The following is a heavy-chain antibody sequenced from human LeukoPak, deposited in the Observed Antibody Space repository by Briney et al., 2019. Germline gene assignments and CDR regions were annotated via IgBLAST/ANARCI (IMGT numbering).Heavy chain of an antibody. CDR1: GFTFSSYS. CDR3: ARVSIGWYSFDY. V-gene: IGHV3-74*01. J-gene: IGHJ4*02. D-gene: IGHD6-19*01. CDR2: INPDGTTT. Sequence: HPGGSLRLSCAASGFTFSSYSMNWVRQAPGKGLVWVSRINPDGTTTSYADSVKGRFTISRDNAKDTVYLQMNSLRAEDTAVYYCARVSIGWYSFDYWGQGTLVTVSS.